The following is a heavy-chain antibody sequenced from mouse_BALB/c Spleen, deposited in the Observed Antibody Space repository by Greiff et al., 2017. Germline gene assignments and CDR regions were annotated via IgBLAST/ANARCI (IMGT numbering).Heavy chain of an antibody. Sequence: DVMLVESGGGLVQPGGSRKLSCAASGFTFSSFGMHWVRQAPEKGLEWVAYISSGSSTIYYADTVKGRFTISRDNPKNTLFLQMTSLRSEDTAMYYCARGQDGNYDFDYWGQGTTLTVSS. V-gene: IGHV5-17*02. CDR2: ISSGSSTI. CDR1: GFTFSSFG. J-gene: IGHJ2*01. D-gene: IGHD2-1*01. CDR3: ARGQDGNYDFDY.